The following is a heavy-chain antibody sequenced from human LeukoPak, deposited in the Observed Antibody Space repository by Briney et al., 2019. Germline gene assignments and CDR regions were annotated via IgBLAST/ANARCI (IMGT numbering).Heavy chain of an antibody. CDR1: GFTFSSYG. D-gene: IGHD6-19*01. CDR3: AKDKRPRVAVAGTGGDYFDY. CDR2: ISYDGSNK. J-gene: IGHJ4*02. V-gene: IGHV3-30*18. Sequence: GGSLRLSCAASGFTFSSYGMHWVRQAPGKGLEWVAVISYDGSNKYYADSVKGRFTISRDNSKNTLYLQMNSLRAEDTAVYYCAKDKRPRVAVAGTGGDYFDYWGQGTLVTVSS.